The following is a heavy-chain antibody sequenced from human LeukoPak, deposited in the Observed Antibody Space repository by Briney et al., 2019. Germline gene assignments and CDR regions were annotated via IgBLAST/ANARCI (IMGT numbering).Heavy chain of an antibody. Sequence: SETLSLTCAVSGGSISSSSYCWGWIRQPPGKGLEWIGTICYSGSTFYNPSLKSRVTISVDTSKNQFSLRLSSVTAADTAVYYCARSVYIVVEYYFDCWGQGALVTVSS. CDR3: ARSVYIVVEYYFDC. CDR2: ICYSGST. V-gene: IGHV4-39*01. D-gene: IGHD2-15*01. J-gene: IGHJ4*02. CDR1: GGSISSSSYC.